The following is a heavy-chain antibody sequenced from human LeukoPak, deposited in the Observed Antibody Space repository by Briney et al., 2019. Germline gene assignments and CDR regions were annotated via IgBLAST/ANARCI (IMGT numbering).Heavy chain of an antibody. CDR1: GGSFISSY. Sequence: RTSETLSLTCTVSGGSFISSYWSWIRQPPGKGLEWIGYIYHDGSTKYNPALKSRVTITVDTSKSQFSLKLSSVTAADTAVYYCARGRRAYSRSYGMDVWGQGATVTVSS. V-gene: IGHV4-59*01. CDR2: IYHDGST. D-gene: IGHD1-26*01. CDR3: ARGRRAYSRSYGMDV. J-gene: IGHJ6*02.